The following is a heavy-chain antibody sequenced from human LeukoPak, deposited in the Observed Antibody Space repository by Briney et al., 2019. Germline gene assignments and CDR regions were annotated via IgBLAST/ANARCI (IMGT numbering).Heavy chain of an antibody. V-gene: IGHV4-39*07. CDR1: GGSISSDNYY. Sequence: TASETLSLTCTVSGGSISSDNYYWGWIRQPPGKGLEWIGSIYYSGTTYYNPSLKSRVTISVDTSKNQFSLKLSSVTAADTAVYYCARVPYYDFWSGYLSYFDYWGQGTLVTVSS. D-gene: IGHD3-3*01. J-gene: IGHJ4*02. CDR3: ARVPYYDFWSGYLSYFDY. CDR2: IYYSGTT.